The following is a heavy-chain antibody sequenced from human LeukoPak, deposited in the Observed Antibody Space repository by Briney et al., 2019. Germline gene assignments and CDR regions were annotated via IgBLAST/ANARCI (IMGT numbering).Heavy chain of an antibody. D-gene: IGHD3-10*01. V-gene: IGHV1-8*01. J-gene: IGHJ4*02. Sequence: ASVKVSCKASGYTFTRYHMHWVRQATGQGLEWMGWMNPNSGNTGYAQKFQGRVTMTRNTSISTAYMELSSLRSEDTAVYYCARVRTIMARGVITYYFDYWGQGTLVTVSS. CDR3: ARVRTIMARGVITYYFDY. CDR1: GYTFTRYH. CDR2: MNPNSGNT.